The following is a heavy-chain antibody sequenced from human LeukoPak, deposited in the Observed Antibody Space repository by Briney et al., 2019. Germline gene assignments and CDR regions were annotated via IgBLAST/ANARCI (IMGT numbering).Heavy chain of an antibody. CDR2: IYYSGST. J-gene: IGHJ4*02. CDR3: AGTSYGSGSYYNVIEGEWHR. V-gene: IGHV4-30-4*01. Sequence: SQTLSLTCTVSGGSISSGDYYWSWIRQPPGKGLEWIGYIYYSGSTYYNPSLKSRVTISVDTSKNQFSLKLSSVTAADTAVYYCAGTSYGSGSYYNVIEGEWHRWGQGTLVTVSS. D-gene: IGHD3-10*01. CDR1: GGSISSGDYY.